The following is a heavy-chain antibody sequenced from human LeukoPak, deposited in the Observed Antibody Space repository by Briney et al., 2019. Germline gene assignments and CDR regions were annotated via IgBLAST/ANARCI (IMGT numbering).Heavy chain of an antibody. V-gene: IGHV4-34*01. CDR3: ARTWIQAPFDY. D-gene: IGHD5-18*01. Sequence: PSETLSLTCAVYGGSFSGYYWSWIRQPPGKGLEWIGEINHSGSTNYNPSLKSRVTIPVDTSKNQFSLKLSSVTAADTAVYYCARTWIQAPFDYWGQGTLVTVSS. J-gene: IGHJ4*02. CDR2: INHSGST. CDR1: GGSFSGYY.